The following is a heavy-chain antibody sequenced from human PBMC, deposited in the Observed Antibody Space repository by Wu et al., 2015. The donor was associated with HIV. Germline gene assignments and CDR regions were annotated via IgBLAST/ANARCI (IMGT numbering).Heavy chain of an antibody. D-gene: IGHD6-19*01. CDR3: ARVWSIAVAGGPSDY. CDR2: INPKSGGT. CDR1: GYTFIDYY. Sequence: QVQLVQSGAEVKKPGASVKVSCKASGYTFIDYYIHWVRQAPGQGLEWMGWINPKSGGTSYKQKFQGRVTMTRDTSISTAYMELNRLISDDTAVYYCARVWSIAVAGGPSDYWGQGTLVTVSS. V-gene: IGHV1-2*02. J-gene: IGHJ4*02.